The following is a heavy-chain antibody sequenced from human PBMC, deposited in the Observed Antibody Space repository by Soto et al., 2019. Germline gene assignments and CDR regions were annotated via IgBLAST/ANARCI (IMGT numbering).Heavy chain of an antibody. V-gene: IGHV3-7*01. Sequence: EVQVVESGGGLVQPGGSLRLSCAASGFTFSSPWMTWVRQVPGKGLEWVANINQDGSDQYYVDSVKGRFTISRDNAKNSLCLHMNSLRVEDTAVYYCATSMRHTLNPWGQGTLVTVSS. J-gene: IGHJ5*02. CDR3: ATSMRHTLNP. CDR2: INQDGSDQ. D-gene: IGHD2-8*01. CDR1: GFTFSSPW.